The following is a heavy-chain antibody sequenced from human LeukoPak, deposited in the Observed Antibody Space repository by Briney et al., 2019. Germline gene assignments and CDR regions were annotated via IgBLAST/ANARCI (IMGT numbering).Heavy chain of an antibody. CDR1: GYTFTGYY. Sequence: ASVKVSCKASGYTFTGYYINWVRQAPGQGLEWMGWISPNSGGTNYAQTFQGRVTMSRDTSISTAYMELSRLRSDDTAVYYCARDRVIVGPSDGFDIWGQGTMVTVSS. CDR3: ARDRVIVGPSDGFDI. CDR2: ISPNSGGT. V-gene: IGHV1-2*02. J-gene: IGHJ3*02. D-gene: IGHD3-22*01.